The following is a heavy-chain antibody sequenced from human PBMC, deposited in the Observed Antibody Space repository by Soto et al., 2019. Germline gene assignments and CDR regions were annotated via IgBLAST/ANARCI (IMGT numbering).Heavy chain of an antibody. CDR1: GGTFSSYA. D-gene: IGHD6-6*01. Sequence: AVKVSCKASGGTFSSYAISWVRQAPGQGREWMGGIIPIIGTANYAQKFQGRVTITADESTSTAYMELSSLRSEDTAVYYCARTLGAVRSYYYYGMDVWGQGTTATVS. V-gene: IGHV1-69*13. J-gene: IGHJ6*02. CDR3: ARTLGAVRSYYYYGMDV. CDR2: IIPIIGTA.